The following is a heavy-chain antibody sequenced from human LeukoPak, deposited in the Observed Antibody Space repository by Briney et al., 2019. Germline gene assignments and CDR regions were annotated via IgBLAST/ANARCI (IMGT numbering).Heavy chain of an antibody. CDR3: ATALYSSGWYYFDY. CDR1: GGSISSYY. J-gene: IGHJ4*02. V-gene: IGHV4-4*07. CDR2: IYTSGST. D-gene: IGHD6-19*01. Sequence: PSETLSLTCTVSGGSISSYYWSWIRQPAGKGLDWIGRIYTSGSTNYNPSLKSRVTMSVDTSKNQFSLKLSSVTAADTAVYYCATALYSSGWYYFDYWGQGTLVTVSS.